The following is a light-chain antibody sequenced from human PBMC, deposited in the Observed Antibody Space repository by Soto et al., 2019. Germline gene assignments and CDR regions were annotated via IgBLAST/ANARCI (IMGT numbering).Light chain of an antibody. CDR3: QQSYSTPQA. CDR2: AAS. Sequence: DIQMTQSPCSLSASVGDRVTITCRASQSISSYLNWYQQKPGKAPKLLIYAASSLQSGVPSRFSGSGSGTDFTLTISSLQPEDFATYYCQQSYSTPQAVGQGTKVDIK. J-gene: IGKJ1*01. V-gene: IGKV1-39*01. CDR1: QSISSY.